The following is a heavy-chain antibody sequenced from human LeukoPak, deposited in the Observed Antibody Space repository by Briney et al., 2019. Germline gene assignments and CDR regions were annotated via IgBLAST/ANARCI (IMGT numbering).Heavy chain of an antibody. J-gene: IGHJ4*02. CDR2: IGGGDDI. CDR3: VKDATPWNSIWDYFDF. V-gene: IGHV3-23*01. Sequence: GGSLRLSCAASGFTFNTYAMSWVRQAPGRGLEWVSGIGGGDDIHYADSVKGRFTVSRDDSKNTLYLQMNSLRAEDTAIYYCVKDATPWNSIWDYFDFWGRGTLVTVSS. CDR1: GFTFNTYA. D-gene: IGHD1-7*01.